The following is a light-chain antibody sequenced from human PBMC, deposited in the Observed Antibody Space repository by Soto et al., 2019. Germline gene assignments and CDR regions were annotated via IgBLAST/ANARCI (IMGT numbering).Light chain of an antibody. CDR1: QDINKF. CDR2: DVS. CDR3: QQYDTYDIT. J-gene: IGKJ5*01. V-gene: IGKV1-33*01. Sequence: EIQMTQSPSSLSASFGDTFTSTCQASQDINKFLNWYQQKPGKAPKLLIYDVSNLETGVPSRLSGSGSEKHFTLTINSLQPEDIATYYCQQYDTYDITFGQGTRLEIK.